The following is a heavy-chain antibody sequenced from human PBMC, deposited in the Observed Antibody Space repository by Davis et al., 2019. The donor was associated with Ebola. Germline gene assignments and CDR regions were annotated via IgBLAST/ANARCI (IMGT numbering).Heavy chain of an antibody. Sequence: PGGSLRLSCAASGFIFSNFAMSWVRQAPGKGLEWVAAIAGSGGNTFYADSMKGRSTISRDNPKNTLYLQMNSLRAEDTAVYFCVKGLYSLMDVWGKGTTVTVSS. J-gene: IGHJ6*04. D-gene: IGHD1-26*01. CDR3: VKGLYSLMDV. V-gene: IGHV3-23*01. CDR2: IAGSGGNT. CDR1: GFIFSNFA.